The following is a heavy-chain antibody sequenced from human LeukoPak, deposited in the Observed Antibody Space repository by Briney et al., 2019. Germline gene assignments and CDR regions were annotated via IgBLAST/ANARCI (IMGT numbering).Heavy chain of an antibody. V-gene: IGHV3-11*01. CDR1: GFTFSDYY. J-gene: IGHJ6*02. CDR3: ASSGYCSSTSCYPEGGNYYYYGMDV. D-gene: IGHD2-2*01. Sequence: PGGSLRLSCAASGFTFSDYYMSWIRQAPGKGLEWVSYISSSGSTIYYADSMKGRFTISRDNAKNSLYLQMNSLRAEDTAVYYCASSGYCSSTSCYPEGGNYYYYGMDVWGQGTTVTVSS. CDR2: ISSSGSTI.